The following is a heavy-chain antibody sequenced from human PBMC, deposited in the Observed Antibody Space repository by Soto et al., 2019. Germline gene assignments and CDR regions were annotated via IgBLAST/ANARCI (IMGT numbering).Heavy chain of an antibody. Sequence: SVKVSCKASGGTFSSYAISWVRQAPGQGLEWMGGIIPIFGTANYAQKFQGRVTITADESTSTAYMELSSLRSEDTAVYYCAAGYYDSSGYYHLLDYWGQGTLVTVSS. J-gene: IGHJ4*02. D-gene: IGHD3-22*01. CDR1: GGTFSSYA. CDR2: IIPIFGTA. CDR3: AAGYYDSSGYYHLLDY. V-gene: IGHV1-69*13.